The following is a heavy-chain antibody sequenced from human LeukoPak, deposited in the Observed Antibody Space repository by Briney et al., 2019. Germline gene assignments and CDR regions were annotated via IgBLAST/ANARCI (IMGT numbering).Heavy chain of an antibody. J-gene: IGHJ4*02. Sequence: SETLSLTCTVSGGSISNSDHYWGCIRQPPGKGLEWIGEINHSGSTNYNPSLKSRVTISVDTSKNQFSLKLSSVTAADTAVYYCARYFQYYFDYWGQGTLVTVSS. CDR2: INHSGST. V-gene: IGHV4-39*07. D-gene: IGHD3-9*01. CDR1: GGSISNSDHY. CDR3: ARYFQYYFDY.